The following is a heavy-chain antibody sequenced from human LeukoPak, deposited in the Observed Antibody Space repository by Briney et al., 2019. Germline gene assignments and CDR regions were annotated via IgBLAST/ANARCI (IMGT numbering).Heavy chain of an antibody. D-gene: IGHD1-26*01. V-gene: IGHV4-4*07. CDR1: GGSISRYY. CDR3: AREVGDTGLDY. CDR2: INASGST. Sequence: PSETLSLTCIVSGGSISRYYWSWIRQPAGKGPEWIGRINASGSTNYNPSVKSRVTMSVDTSKNQFSLKVSSVTAADTAVYYCAREVGDTGLDYWGQGTLVTVSS. J-gene: IGHJ4*02.